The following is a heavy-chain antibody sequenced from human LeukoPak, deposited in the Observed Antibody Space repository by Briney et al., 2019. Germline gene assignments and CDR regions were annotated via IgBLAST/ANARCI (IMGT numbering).Heavy chain of an antibody. CDR3: ARQKVGAHRPYFDY. V-gene: IGHV4-59*08. D-gene: IGHD1-26*01. CDR2: IYYSGST. Sequence: KPSETLSLTCTVSGSSISSYYWSWIRQPPGKGLEWIGYIYYSGSTNYNPSLKSRVTISVDTSKNQFSLKLSSVTAADTAVYYCARQKVGAHRPYFDYWGQGTLVTVSS. CDR1: GSSISSYY. J-gene: IGHJ4*02.